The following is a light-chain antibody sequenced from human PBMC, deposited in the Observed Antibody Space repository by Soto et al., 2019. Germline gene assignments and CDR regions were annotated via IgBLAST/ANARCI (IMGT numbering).Light chain of an antibody. Sequence: DIQMTQSPSSLSASVGDRVTITCRASQAIRNDLGWYQQKPGKAPERLLYAASSLQSGGPSRFSDSESGTEFTPTITSLQPEDFATYYCLQHYSCPWTFGHGTKVEIK. J-gene: IGKJ1*01. V-gene: IGKV1-17*01. CDR3: LQHYSCPWT. CDR2: AAS. CDR1: QAIRND.